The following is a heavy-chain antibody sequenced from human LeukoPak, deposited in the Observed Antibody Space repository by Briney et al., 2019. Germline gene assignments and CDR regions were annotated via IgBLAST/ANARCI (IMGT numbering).Heavy chain of an antibody. J-gene: IGHJ3*02. CDR1: GGSISSSNYY. D-gene: IGHD1-26*01. CDR2: IYTSGST. CDR3: ARAPLGGGPIDAFDI. V-gene: IGHV4-61*02. Sequence: PSETLSLACTVSGGSISSSNYYWGWIRQPPGKGLEWIGRIYTSGSTNYNPSLKSRVTISVDTSKNQFSLKLSSVTAPDTAVYYGARAPLGGGPIDAFDIWGQGTMVTVSS.